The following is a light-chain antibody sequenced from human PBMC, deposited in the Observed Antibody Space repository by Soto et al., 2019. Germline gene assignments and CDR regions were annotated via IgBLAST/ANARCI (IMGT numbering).Light chain of an antibody. V-gene: IGLV2-14*03. CDR3: SSHGSITTRCV. CDR1: SSDVGGYDY. Sequence: QCVLPKPASVYGSPGESSSISCTGTSSDVGGYDYVSWYQQHPGKAPKLVIYDVATRPSGVSDRFSGSKSGNTASLTISGLQAEDEADYYCSSHGSITTRCVFGTGTKVTVL. CDR2: DVA. J-gene: IGLJ1*01.